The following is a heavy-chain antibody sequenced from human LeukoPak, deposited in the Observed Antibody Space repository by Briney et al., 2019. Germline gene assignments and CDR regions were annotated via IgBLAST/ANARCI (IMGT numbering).Heavy chain of an antibody. CDR1: GYSFSSFW. Sequence: TGGSLRLSCEGSGYSFSSFWMHWVRQAPGEGLVCVSRLNEDGGITNYADFAKGRFTISRDNARNTLYLQMHSLSADDTAVYYCTRDIGGRSAYWGQGALVTVSS. V-gene: IGHV3-74*01. J-gene: IGHJ4*02. CDR3: TRDIGGRSAY. CDR2: LNEDGGIT. D-gene: IGHD3-16*01.